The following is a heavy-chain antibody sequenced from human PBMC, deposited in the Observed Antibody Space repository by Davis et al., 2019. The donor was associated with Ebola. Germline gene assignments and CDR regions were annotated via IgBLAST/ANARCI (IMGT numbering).Heavy chain of an antibody. Sequence: MPSETLSLTCTVSGGSISSGGYYWSWIRQHPGKGLEWIGYIYYSGSTYYNPSLKSRVTISVDTSKNQFSLKLSSVTAADTAVYYCARGIAAAGYAFDIWGQGTMVTVSS. CDR3: ARGIAAAGYAFDI. D-gene: IGHD6-13*01. CDR2: IYYSGST. CDR1: GGSISSGGYY. J-gene: IGHJ3*02. V-gene: IGHV4-31*03.